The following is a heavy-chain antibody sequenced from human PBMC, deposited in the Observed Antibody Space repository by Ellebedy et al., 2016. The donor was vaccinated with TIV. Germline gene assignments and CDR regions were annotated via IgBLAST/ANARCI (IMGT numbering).Heavy chain of an antibody. CDR2: IVGSGA. CDR3: AKDRTPGDGYWVFDN. J-gene: IGHJ4*02. V-gene: IGHV3-23*01. Sequence: GESLKIPCAASGFTFSPYAMAWVRQAPGKGLEWVSGIVGSGAQKYADSVKGRFTISRDNSKRTVDLQMNSLRAEDTDVYFCAKDRTPGDGYWVFDNWGQGTLVSVSS. CDR1: GFTFSPYA. D-gene: IGHD5-18*01.